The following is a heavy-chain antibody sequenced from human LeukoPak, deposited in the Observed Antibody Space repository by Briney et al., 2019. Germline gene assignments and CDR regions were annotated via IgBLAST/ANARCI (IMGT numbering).Heavy chain of an antibody. Sequence: GGSLRPSCAASGFTFTSYSMNWVRQAPGMGLEWVSYISSSSDIYYADSVKGRFTISRDNAKRSQYLQMHSLRAEDTAVYYCARSYPRSYYDNSGYNDFWGQGTLVTVSS. J-gene: IGHJ4*02. CDR2: ISSSSDI. D-gene: IGHD3-22*01. CDR3: ARSYPRSYYDNSGYNDF. V-gene: IGHV3-21*01. CDR1: GFTFTSYS.